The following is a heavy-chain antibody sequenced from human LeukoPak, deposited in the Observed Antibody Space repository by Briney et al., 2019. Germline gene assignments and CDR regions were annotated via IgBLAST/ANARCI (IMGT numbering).Heavy chain of an antibody. Sequence: VASVKVSCKASGGTFSSYAISWVRQAPGQGLEWMGGIIPIFGTANYAQKFQGRVTITADKSTSTAYMELSSLRSEDTAVYYCARAWLTYWYFDLWGRGTLVTVSS. CDR3: ARAWLTYWYFDL. V-gene: IGHV1-69*06. CDR1: GGTFSSYA. D-gene: IGHD5-12*01. CDR2: IIPIFGTA. J-gene: IGHJ2*01.